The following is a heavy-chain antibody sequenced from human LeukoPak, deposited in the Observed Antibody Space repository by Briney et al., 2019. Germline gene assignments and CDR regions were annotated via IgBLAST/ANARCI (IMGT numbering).Heavy chain of an antibody. CDR2: IYSGGST. CDR1: GFTVSSNY. D-gene: IGHD1-26*01. V-gene: IGHV3-53*01. J-gene: IGHJ2*01. Sequence: GGSLRLSCAASGFTVSSNYMSWVRQAPGKGLEWVSVIYSGGSTYYADSVKGRFTISRDNSKNTLYLQMNSLRAEDTAVYYCARGSYYGFWYFDLWGRGTLVTVSS. CDR3: ARGSYYGFWYFDL.